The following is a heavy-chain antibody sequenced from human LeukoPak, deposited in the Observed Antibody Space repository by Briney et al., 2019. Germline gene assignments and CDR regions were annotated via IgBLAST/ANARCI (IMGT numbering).Heavy chain of an antibody. CDR2: INPNSGGT. CDR1: GYTFTSYG. J-gene: IGHJ4*02. CDR3: AMFSVQGVVVDY. Sequence: WASVKVSCKASGYTFTSYGISWVRQAPGQGLEWMGWINPNSGGTNYAQKFQGRVTMTRDTSISTAYMELSRLRSDDTAVYYCAMFSVQGVVVDYWGQGTLVTVSS. D-gene: IGHD3-16*02. V-gene: IGHV1-2*02.